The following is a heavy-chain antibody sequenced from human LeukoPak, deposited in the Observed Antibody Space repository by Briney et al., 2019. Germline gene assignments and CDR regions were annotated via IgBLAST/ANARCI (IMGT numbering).Heavy chain of an antibody. V-gene: IGHV1-69*04. D-gene: IGHD6-6*01. CDR3: ATVPGDSSSKFVDY. J-gene: IGHJ4*02. Sequence: GASVKVTCKASGGTFSSYAISWVRQAPGQGLEWMGRIIPILGIANYAQKFQGRVTITADKSTSTAYMELSSLRSEDTAVYYCATVPGDSSSKFVDYWGQGTLVTVSS. CDR1: GGTFSSYA. CDR2: IIPILGIA.